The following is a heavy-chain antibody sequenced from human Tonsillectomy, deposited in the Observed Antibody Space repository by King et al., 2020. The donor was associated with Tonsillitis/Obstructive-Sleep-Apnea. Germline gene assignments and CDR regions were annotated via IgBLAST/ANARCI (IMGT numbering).Heavy chain of an antibody. CDR3: AADIVVGPYYYYMDV. D-gene: IGHD2-2*01. CDR2: VIPIFCTA. V-gene: IGHV1-69*01. J-gene: IGHJ6*03. Sequence: VQLVESGAEVKKPGASGKVSCKGSGGTFSSYAISWVRQAPGQGLEGVGGVIPIFCTANYAQKFQGRVTITADEFTSTAYMELSSLRSEDTAVYYCAADIVVGPYYYYMDVWGKGTTVTVSS. CDR1: GGTFSSYA.